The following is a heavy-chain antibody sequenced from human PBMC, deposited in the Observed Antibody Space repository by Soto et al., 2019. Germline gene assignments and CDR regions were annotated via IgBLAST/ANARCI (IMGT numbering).Heavy chain of an antibody. CDR1: GGSFSGYY. D-gene: IGHD3-22*01. CDR3: ARLYYYDSSGYPYYYGMDV. J-gene: IGHJ6*02. V-gene: IGHV4-34*01. Sequence: SETLSLTCAVSGGSFSGYYWSWIRQPPGKGLEWIGEINHSGSTNYNPSLKSRVTISVDTSKNQFSLKLSSVTAADTAVYYCARLYYYDSSGYPYYYGMDVWGQGTTVTVSS. CDR2: INHSGST.